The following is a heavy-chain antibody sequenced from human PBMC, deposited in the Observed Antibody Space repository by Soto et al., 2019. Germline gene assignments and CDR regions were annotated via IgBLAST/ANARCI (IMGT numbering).Heavy chain of an antibody. CDR1: GFTVSSKY. Sequence: EVQLVESGGGLVQPGGSLRLSCAASGFTVSSKYMSWVRQAPGKGLEWVSLIQSGGTTYYAVSVKGRLTISRDSSQNMLHPQMESPRAEDTSVYYCAMDAILSSRGSRYGVTTGARGKGTTVTVSS. D-gene: IGHD2-15*01. J-gene: IGHJ6*04. CDR3: AMDAILSSRGSRYGVTTGA. CDR2: IQSGGTT. V-gene: IGHV3-66*01.